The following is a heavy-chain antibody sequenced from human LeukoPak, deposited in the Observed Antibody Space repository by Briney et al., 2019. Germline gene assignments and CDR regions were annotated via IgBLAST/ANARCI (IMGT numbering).Heavy chain of an antibody. CDR2: IYYSGST. J-gene: IGHJ5*02. D-gene: IGHD2-15*01. CDR1: GGSISSGDYY. CDR3: AVAALNWFDP. Sequence: SETLSFTCTVSGGSISSGDYYWSWIRQPPGKGLEWIGYIYYSGSTYYNPSLKSRVTISVDTSKNQFSLKLSSVTAADTAVYYCAVAALNWFDPWGQGTLVTVSS. V-gene: IGHV4-30-4*01.